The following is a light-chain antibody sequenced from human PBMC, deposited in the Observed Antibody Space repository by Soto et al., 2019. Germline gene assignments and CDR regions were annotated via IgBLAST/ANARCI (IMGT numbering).Light chain of an antibody. V-gene: IGLV2-14*01. CDR3: SSYASSGAVV. J-gene: IGLJ3*02. CDR2: EVN. CDR1: SSDVGAYNY. Sequence: QSALTQPASVSGSPGQPITISCTGTSSDVGAYNYVSWYQLHPGKAPKLMIYEVNNRPSGVSHRFSGFKSGNTASLTFSGLQPEDEADYYCSSYASSGAVVFGGGTKLTVL.